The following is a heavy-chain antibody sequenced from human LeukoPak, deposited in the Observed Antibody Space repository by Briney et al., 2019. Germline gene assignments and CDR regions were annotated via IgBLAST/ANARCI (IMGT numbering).Heavy chain of an antibody. Sequence: SCNTSGYSFTNYHMHWVRQAPGKGLEWVAVISYDGSNKYYADSVKGRFTISRDNSKNTLYLQMNSLRAEDTAVYYCARDPDRLLLWFGELSPSRGYFDYWGQGTLVTVSS. D-gene: IGHD3-10*01. J-gene: IGHJ4*02. CDR2: ISYDGSNK. CDR1: GYSFTNYH. V-gene: IGHV3-30-3*01. CDR3: ARDPDRLLLWFGELSPSRGYFDY.